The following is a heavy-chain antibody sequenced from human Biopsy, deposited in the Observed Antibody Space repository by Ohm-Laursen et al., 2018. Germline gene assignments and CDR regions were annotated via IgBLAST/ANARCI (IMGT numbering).Heavy chain of an antibody. V-gene: IGHV4-4*07. CDR2: IYSSGGS. CDR1: GGSTNDYF. D-gene: IGHD6-19*01. J-gene: IGHJ2*01. CDR3: ARTPGKAVAGRFLDL. Sequence: SETLSLTCSVSGGSTNDYFWSWLRQPDGETLVWIGRIYSSGGSSYNPSLKSRISMSMDTSNTQFSLTLTSVTAADTAVYYCARTPGKAVAGRFLDLWGRGTLVTVSS.